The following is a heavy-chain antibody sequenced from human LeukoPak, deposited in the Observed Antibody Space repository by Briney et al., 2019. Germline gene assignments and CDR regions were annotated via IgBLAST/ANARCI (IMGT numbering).Heavy chain of an antibody. D-gene: IGHD3-22*01. V-gene: IGHV1-18*01. J-gene: IGHJ4*02. CDR3: ARDSSYYDSSGLGDY. Sequence: ASVKVSCKASGYTFTSYGISWVRQAPGQGLEWMGWISAYNGNTNYAQKLQGRVTMTTDTSTSTAYMELRSLRSDDTAVYYCARDSSYYDSSGLGDYWGQGTLVTVSS. CDR2: ISAYNGNT. CDR1: GYTFTSYG.